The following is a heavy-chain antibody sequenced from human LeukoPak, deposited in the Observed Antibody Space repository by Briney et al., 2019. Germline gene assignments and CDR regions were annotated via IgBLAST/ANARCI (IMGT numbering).Heavy chain of an antibody. Sequence: SETPSLTCTVSGYSISSGYYWGWIRQPPGKGLEWIGSIYHSGSTYYNPSLKSRVTISVDTSKNQFSLKLSSVTAADTAVYYCASHIVVVPAAISRGENWFDPWGQGTLVTVSS. J-gene: IGHJ5*02. CDR1: GYSISSGYY. V-gene: IGHV4-38-2*02. CDR2: IYHSGST. D-gene: IGHD2-2*02. CDR3: ASHIVVVPAAISRGENWFDP.